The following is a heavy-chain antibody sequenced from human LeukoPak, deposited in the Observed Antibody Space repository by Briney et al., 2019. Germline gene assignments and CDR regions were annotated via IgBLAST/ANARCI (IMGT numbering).Heavy chain of an antibody. Sequence: PGGSLRLSCTASGFTFSSYGMNWVRQAPGKGLEWVSAISGSGGSTYYADSVKGRFTISRDNSKNTLYLQMNSLRAEDTAVYYCAKSRYYDSSGYYGFDYWGQGTLVTVSS. D-gene: IGHD3-22*01. J-gene: IGHJ4*02. CDR3: AKSRYYDSSGYYGFDY. CDR2: ISGSGGST. V-gene: IGHV3-23*01. CDR1: GFTFSSYG.